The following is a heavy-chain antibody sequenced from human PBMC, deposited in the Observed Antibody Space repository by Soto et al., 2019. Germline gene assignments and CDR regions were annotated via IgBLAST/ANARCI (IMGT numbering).Heavy chain of an antibody. V-gene: IGHV4-59*08. CDR1: GGSISRYS. CDR2: IYYSGST. D-gene: IGHD3-10*01. J-gene: IGHJ4*02. CDR3: ARVSAVEEFVFDY. Sequence: SETLSLTCTVSGGSISRYSWSWIRQPPGKGLEWIGYIYYSGSTNYNPSLKSRVTISVDTSKNQFSLKLSSVTAADTAVYYCARVSAVEEFVFDYWGQGTLVTVSS.